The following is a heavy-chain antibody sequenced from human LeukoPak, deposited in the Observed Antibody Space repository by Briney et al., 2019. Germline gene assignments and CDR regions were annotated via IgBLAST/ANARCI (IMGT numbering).Heavy chain of an antibody. CDR3: ARDGGITMVRGVEAHWYFDL. Sequence: GGSLRLSCAASGFTFSDYYMSWIRQAPGKGLEWVSYISSSGSTIYYADSVKGRFTISRDNAKNSLYLQMNSLRAEDTAVYYCARDGGITMVRGVEAHWYFDLWGRGTLVTVSS. D-gene: IGHD3-10*01. J-gene: IGHJ2*01. V-gene: IGHV3-11*01. CDR1: GFTFSDYY. CDR2: ISSSGSTI.